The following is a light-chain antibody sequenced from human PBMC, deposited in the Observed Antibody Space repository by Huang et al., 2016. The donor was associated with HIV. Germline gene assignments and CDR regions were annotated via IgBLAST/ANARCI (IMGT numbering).Light chain of an antibody. CDR3: MQGSHWPPT. CDR1: ESLVYSDGNTY. CDR2: KVA. V-gene: IGKV2-30*01. Sequence: DVVMTQSPLSLPVTLGQPASISCRSSESLVYSDGNTYLNCFQQRPGQSPRRLIYKVAIRDSGVPDRFSGSVSGTNFTLKISRVEAEDVGIYYCMQGSHWPPTFGPGTKVDVK. J-gene: IGKJ3*01.